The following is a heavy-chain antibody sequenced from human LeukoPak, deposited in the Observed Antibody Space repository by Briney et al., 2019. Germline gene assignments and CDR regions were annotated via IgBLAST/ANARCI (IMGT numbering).Heavy chain of an antibody. Sequence: ASVKVSCKASGYTFTGYYMHWVRQAPGHGLEWMGWINPNSGGTNYAQKFQGRVTMTRDTSISSAYMELSRLRSDDTAVYYCARGHYDFWSGSSKRSYYYGMDVWGQGTTVTVSS. J-gene: IGHJ6*02. CDR2: INPNSGGT. CDR3: ARGHYDFWSGSSKRSYYYGMDV. V-gene: IGHV1-2*02. CDR1: GYTFTGYY. D-gene: IGHD3-3*01.